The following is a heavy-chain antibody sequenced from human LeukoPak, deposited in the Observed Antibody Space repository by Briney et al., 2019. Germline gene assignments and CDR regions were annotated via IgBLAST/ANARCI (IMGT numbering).Heavy chain of an antibody. CDR3: ARHGANGHRYGAYLDY. CDR2: IYSSGST. V-gene: IGHV4-59*08. Sequence: SETLSLTCSVSGGPISSYYWSWIRQPPGKGLEWIGSIYSSGSTNYSPSLKSRVIISVDTSKSQLSLKLSYLTAADTAMYYCARHGANGHRYGAYLDYWGQGTLVTVSS. J-gene: IGHJ4*02. D-gene: IGHD4/OR15-4a*01. CDR1: GGPISSYY.